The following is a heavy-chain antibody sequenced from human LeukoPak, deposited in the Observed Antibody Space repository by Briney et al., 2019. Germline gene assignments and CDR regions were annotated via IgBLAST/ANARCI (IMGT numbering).Heavy chain of an antibody. V-gene: IGHV4-59*01. Sequence: SETLSLTCTVSGVSISSYYWSWIREPPGKGLEWIGYIYYGGSTDYNPSLKSRVTISKDTSKTQFSLRLSSVTAADTAVYYCARARLDSSGRFDYWGQGTLVTVSS. CDR3: ARARLDSSGRFDY. CDR1: GVSISSYY. J-gene: IGHJ4*02. D-gene: IGHD3-22*01. CDR2: IYYGGST.